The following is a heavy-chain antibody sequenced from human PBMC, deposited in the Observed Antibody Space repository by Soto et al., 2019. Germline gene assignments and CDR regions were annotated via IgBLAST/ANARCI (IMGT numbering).Heavy chain of an antibody. J-gene: IGHJ5*02. CDR3: TTDTTVTTADKRFDP. CDR1: GFTFGNAW. Sequence: GGSLRLSCAASGFTFGNAWMSWVRQAPGKGLEWVGRIKSKTDGGTTDYAAPVKGRFTISRDDSKNTLYLQMNSLKTEDTAVYYCTTDTTVTTADKRFDPWGQGTLVTVSS. CDR2: IKSKTDGGTT. V-gene: IGHV3-15*01. D-gene: IGHD4-17*01.